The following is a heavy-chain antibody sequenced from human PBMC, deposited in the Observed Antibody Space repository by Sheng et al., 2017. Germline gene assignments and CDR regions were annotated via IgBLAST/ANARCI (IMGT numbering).Heavy chain of an antibody. V-gene: IGHV3-33*01. D-gene: IGHD1-26*01. CDR3: ARDRNWPVGATDY. CDR2: IWYDGSNK. J-gene: IGHJ4*02. CDR1: GFTFSRYG. Sequence: QVQLVESGGGVVQPGRSLRLSCAASGFTFSRYGMHWVRQAPGKGLEWVAVIWYDGSNKYYADSVKGRFTISRDNSKNTLYLQMNSLRAEDTAVYYCARDRNWPVGATDYWGQGTLVTVSS.